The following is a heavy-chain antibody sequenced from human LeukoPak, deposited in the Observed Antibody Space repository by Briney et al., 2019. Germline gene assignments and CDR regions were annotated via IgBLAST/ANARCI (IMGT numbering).Heavy chain of an antibody. CDR1: GFTFDDYA. J-gene: IGHJ6*02. V-gene: IGHV3-9*01. CDR2: ISWNSGSI. Sequence: GGSLRLSCAASGFTFDDYAMHWVRHAPGKGLEWVSGISWNSGSIDYADSVKGRFTISRDNAKNSLYLQMNSLRAEDTALYYCAKDIGDIVVVPAAIAPNSYGMDVGGQGTTVTVS. CDR3: AKDIGDIVVVPAAIAPNSYGMDV. D-gene: IGHD2-2*02.